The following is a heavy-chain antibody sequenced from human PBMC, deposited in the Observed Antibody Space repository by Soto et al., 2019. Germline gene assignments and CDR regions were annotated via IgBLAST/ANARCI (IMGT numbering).Heavy chain of an antibody. Sequence: GGSLRLSCAASGFTFSSYWMSWVRQAPGKGLEWVANIKQDGSEKYYVDSVKGRFTISRDNAKNSLYLQMNSLRAEDTAVYYCARDIGPYYYYYYMDVWGKGTTVTVSS. CDR1: GFTFSSYW. V-gene: IGHV3-7*01. D-gene: IGHD1-26*01. CDR3: ARDIGPYYYYYYMDV. J-gene: IGHJ6*03. CDR2: IKQDGSEK.